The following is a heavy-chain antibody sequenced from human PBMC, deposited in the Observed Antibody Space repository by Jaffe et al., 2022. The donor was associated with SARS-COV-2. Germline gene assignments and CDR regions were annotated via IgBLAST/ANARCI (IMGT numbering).Heavy chain of an antibody. CDR1: GGSISSGTYY. V-gene: IGHV4-61*02. CDR2: IYTSGST. J-gene: IGHJ4*02. CDR3: ARSSEYSTYYFDY. Sequence: QVQLQESGPGLVKPSQTLSLTCTVSGGSISSGTYYWTWIRQPAGKGLEWIGRIYTSGSTNYNPSLKSRVTISLDTSKNQFSLKLSSVTAADTAVYYCARSSEYSTYYFDYWGQGTLVTVSS. D-gene: IGHD6-6*01.